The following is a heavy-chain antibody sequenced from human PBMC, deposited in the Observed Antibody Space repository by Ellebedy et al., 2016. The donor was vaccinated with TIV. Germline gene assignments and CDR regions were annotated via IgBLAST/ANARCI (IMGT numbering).Heavy chain of an antibody. CDR1: GFTFSSYS. CDR2: ISSSSTI. V-gene: IGHV3-48*04. Sequence: GESLKISCAASGFTFSSYSMNWVRQAPGKGLEWVSYISSSSTIYYADSVKGRFTISRDNAKNSLYLQMNSLRAEDTAVYYCARELGYYDSSGYGDTNDYWGQGTLVTVSS. D-gene: IGHD3-22*01. CDR3: ARELGYYDSSGYGDTNDY. J-gene: IGHJ4*02.